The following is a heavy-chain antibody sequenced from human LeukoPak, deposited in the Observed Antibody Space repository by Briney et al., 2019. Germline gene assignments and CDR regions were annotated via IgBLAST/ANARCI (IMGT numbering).Heavy chain of an antibody. Sequence: ASLKVSCRALGKTLTGYYIHWVRKAPGQGLNWMEWFTPTSGGTNYAQKFQGRVTMTRDTSISTAYMELSRLRSDDTAVYYCAREFLAGVYYYGMDVWGQGTTVTVSS. CDR1: GKTLTGYY. J-gene: IGHJ6*02. CDR3: AREFLAGVYYYGMDV. D-gene: IGHD2/OR15-2a*01. V-gene: IGHV1-2*02. CDR2: FTPTSGGT.